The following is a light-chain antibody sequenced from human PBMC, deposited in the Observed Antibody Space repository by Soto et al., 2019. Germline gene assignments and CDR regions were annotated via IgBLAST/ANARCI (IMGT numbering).Light chain of an antibody. Sequence: QSVLTQPRSVSGSPGQSVTISCTVTSSDVGGYNYVSWYQQHPGKAPKLMIYDVSKRPSGVPDRFSGSKSVNTASLTISGLQAEDEADYYCCSYAGSYTSWVFGGGTKLTVL. J-gene: IGLJ3*02. CDR2: DVS. CDR3: CSYAGSYTSWV. V-gene: IGLV2-11*01. CDR1: SSDVGGYNY.